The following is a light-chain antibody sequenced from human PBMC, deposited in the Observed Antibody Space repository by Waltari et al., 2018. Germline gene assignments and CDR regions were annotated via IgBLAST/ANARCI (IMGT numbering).Light chain of an antibody. CDR2: DSS. Sequence: EIVLTQSPATLSLSPGKRATLSCRASQSVSSYLAWYQQKPGQAPRLLIYDSSNRATGIPARFSGSGSGTDFTLTISSLEPEDFAVYYCQQRVNWPGVTFGQGTKVEIK. V-gene: IGKV3-11*01. CDR1: QSVSSY. J-gene: IGKJ1*01. CDR3: QQRVNWPGVT.